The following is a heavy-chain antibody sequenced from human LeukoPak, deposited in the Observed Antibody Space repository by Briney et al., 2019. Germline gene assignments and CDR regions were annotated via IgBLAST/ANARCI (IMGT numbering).Heavy chain of an antibody. V-gene: IGHV3-7*01. Sequence: GGSLRLSCAASGFTFSSYWMSWVRQAPGKGLEWVANIKQDGSEKYYVDSVKGRFTISRDNAKNSLYLQMNSLRAEDTAVYYCARDPWGYSSGYYYVGSRWYFDLWGRGTLVTVSS. CDR2: IKQDGSEK. CDR1: GFTFSSYW. CDR3: ARDPWGYSSGYYYVGSRWYFDL. D-gene: IGHD3-22*01. J-gene: IGHJ2*01.